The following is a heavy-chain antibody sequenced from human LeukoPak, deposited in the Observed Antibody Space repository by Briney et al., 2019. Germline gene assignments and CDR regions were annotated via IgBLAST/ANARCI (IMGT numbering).Heavy chain of an antibody. CDR3: ARDTPTRFDP. V-gene: IGHV1-2*02. Sequence: GASVKVSCKAPGYTFSDSYMHWVRQAPGQGLEWMGWINPNSGGTNYAQKFQGRVTMTRDTSISTAYMELSRLRSDDTAVYYCARDTPTRFDPWGQGTLVTVSS. CDR1: GYTFSDSY. J-gene: IGHJ5*02. CDR2: INPNSGGT.